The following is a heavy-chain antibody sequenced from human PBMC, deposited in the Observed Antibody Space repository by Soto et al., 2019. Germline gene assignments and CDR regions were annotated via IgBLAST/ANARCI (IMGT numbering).Heavy chain of an antibody. D-gene: IGHD3-22*01. CDR1: GFTFSSYS. J-gene: IGHJ3*02. Sequence: GGSLRLSCAASGFTFSSYSMNWVRQAPGKGLEWVSSISSSSSYIYYADSVKGRFTISRDNAKNSLYLQMNSLRAEDTAVYYCARDKDYYDSSGYYPDAFDIWGQGTMVTVSS. CDR3: ARDKDYYDSSGYYPDAFDI. CDR2: ISSSSSYI. V-gene: IGHV3-21*01.